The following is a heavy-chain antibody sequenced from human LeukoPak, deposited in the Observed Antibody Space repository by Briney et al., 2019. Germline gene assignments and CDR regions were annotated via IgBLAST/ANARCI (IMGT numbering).Heavy chain of an antibody. CDR2: ISYDGGTT. CDR3: ARDLSGCYTYDY. CDR1: GFTFRSHA. V-gene: IGHV3-30-3*01. D-gene: IGHD3-3*01. J-gene: IGHJ4*02. Sequence: QPGGSLRLSCAASGFTFRSHAMHWMRQAPGKGPEWVTFISYDGGTTSYTDSVRGRFTISRDNSKNTLYLQMNSLRVEDTAIYYCARDLSGCYTYDYWGQETLVTVSS.